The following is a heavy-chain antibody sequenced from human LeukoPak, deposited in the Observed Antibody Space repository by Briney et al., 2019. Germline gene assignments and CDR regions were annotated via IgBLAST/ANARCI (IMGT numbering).Heavy chain of an antibody. CDR2: FNHSGST. CDR1: GGSFSGYY. J-gene: IGHJ6*03. V-gene: IGHV4-34*01. CDR3: ARVVLLWFGELIGNYYYMDV. Sequence: PSETLSLTCAVYGGSFSGYYWSWIRQPPGKGLEWIGEFNHSGSTNYNPSLKSRVTISVDTSKNQFSLKLSSVTAADTAVYYCARVVLLWFGELIGNYYYMDVWGKGTTVTVSS. D-gene: IGHD3-10*01.